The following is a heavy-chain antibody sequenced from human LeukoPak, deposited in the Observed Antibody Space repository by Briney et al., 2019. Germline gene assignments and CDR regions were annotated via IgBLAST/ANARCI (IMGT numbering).Heavy chain of an antibody. J-gene: IGHJ5*02. Sequence: SETLSLTCTVSGGSISSSSYYWGWIRQPPGKGLEWIGSIYYSGSTYYNPSLKSQVTISVDRSKNQFSLKLSSVTAADTAVYYCARDNSLRFPSRNWFDPWGQGTLVTVSS. CDR3: ARDNSLRFPSRNWFDP. D-gene: IGHD2-21*02. CDR1: GGSISSSSYY. V-gene: IGHV4-39*07. CDR2: IYYSGST.